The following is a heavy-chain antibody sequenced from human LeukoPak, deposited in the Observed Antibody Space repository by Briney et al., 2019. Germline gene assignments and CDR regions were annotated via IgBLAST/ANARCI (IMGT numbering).Heavy chain of an antibody. CDR2: NYYSGST. CDR3: AGERGEEYSSGWYKRNYFDN. CDR1: GGSISSSSYY. J-gene: IGHJ4*02. D-gene: IGHD6-19*01. Sequence: PSETLSLTCTVSGGSISSSSYYWGWIRQPPGKGLEWIGSNYYSGSTYYNPSLKSRVTISVDMSKNQFSLKLTSVTGADTAVYYCAGERGEEYSSGWYKRNYFDNWGQGIRVTVSS. V-gene: IGHV4-39*07.